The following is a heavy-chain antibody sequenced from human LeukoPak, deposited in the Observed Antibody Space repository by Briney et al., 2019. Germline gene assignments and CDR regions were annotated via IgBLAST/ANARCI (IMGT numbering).Heavy chain of an antibody. J-gene: IGHJ4*02. D-gene: IGHD5-18*01. CDR3: ANPWRGAYSYGYTGTLDDY. CDR2: ISGSGGST. V-gene: IGHV3-23*01. CDR1: GDSISSSGDY. Sequence: ETLYLTCTVSGDSISSSGDYWGWIRQAPGKGLEWVAAISGSGGSTYYADSVKGRFTISRDNSKNTLYLQMNSLRAEDTAVYYCANPWRGAYSYGYTGTLDDYWGQGTLVTVSS.